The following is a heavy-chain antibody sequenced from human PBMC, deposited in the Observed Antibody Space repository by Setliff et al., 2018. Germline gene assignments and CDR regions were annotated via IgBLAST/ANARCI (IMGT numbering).Heavy chain of an antibody. D-gene: IGHD3-22*01. CDR3: ARTPHYYDTAGYDF. Sequence: SETLSLTCTVSGGSISSYYWSWIRQPAGKGLEWIGHIYTTGSTNYNPSLKSRVTLSVDTSKNQFSLKLTSVTAADTAIYYCARTPHYYDTAGYDFWGQGTLVTVSS. CDR2: IYTTGST. CDR1: GGSISSYY. V-gene: IGHV4-4*07. J-gene: IGHJ4*02.